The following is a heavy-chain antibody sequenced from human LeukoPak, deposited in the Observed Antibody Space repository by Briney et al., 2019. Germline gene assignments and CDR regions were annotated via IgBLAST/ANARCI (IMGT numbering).Heavy chain of an antibody. CDR2: IFYSGST. J-gene: IGHJ4*02. Sequence: SETLSLTCTVFGGSISSSSYYWGWIRQPPGRGLEWLGSIFYSGSTYYNPSLKSRVTISVDTSKNQFSLKLISVTAADTAVYYCARELRYYDSSGYNYFDYWGQGTLVTVSS. CDR1: GGSISSSSYY. V-gene: IGHV4-39*02. D-gene: IGHD3-22*01. CDR3: ARELRYYDSSGYNYFDY.